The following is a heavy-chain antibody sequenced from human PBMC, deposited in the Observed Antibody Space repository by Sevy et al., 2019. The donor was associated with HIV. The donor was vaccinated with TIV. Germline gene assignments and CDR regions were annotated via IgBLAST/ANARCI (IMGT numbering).Heavy chain of an antibody. CDR3: ARDPPWDSSILTLDRNYFDY. CDR1: GGTFSSYA. D-gene: IGHD6-13*01. CDR2: IIPIFGTA. J-gene: IGHJ4*02. V-gene: IGHV1-69*13. Sequence: ASVKVSCKASGGTFSSYAISWVRQAPGQGLEWMGRIIPIFGTANYAQKFQGRVTITADESTSTAYMELSSLRSEDTAVYYCARDPPWDSSILTLDRNYFDYWGQGTLVTVSS.